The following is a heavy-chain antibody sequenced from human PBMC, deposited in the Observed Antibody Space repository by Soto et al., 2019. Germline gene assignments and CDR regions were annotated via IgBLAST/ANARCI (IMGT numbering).Heavy chain of an antibody. J-gene: IGHJ5*01. D-gene: IGHD2-2*01. CDR1: GDSVSSNDAT. CDR2: TYYRSKWYI. Sequence: QVQLQQSGPGLVTTSQTLSLTCAISGDSVSSNDATWDWIRQSPSRGLEWLGRTYYRSKWYIDYAGSVKMRITINRAPSNNQLSLQLNTATTDDTAVYYCVRLVSNSWLDSWGAGALVCVSS. V-gene: IGHV6-1*01. CDR3: VRLVSNSWLDS.